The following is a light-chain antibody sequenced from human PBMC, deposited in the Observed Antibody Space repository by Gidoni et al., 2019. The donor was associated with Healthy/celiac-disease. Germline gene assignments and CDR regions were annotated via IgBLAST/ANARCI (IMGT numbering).Light chain of an antibody. CDR1: SLRIYY. J-gene: IGLJ2*01. CDR3: NSRDSSGTKV. CDR2: GKN. V-gene: IGLV3-19*01. Sequence: SSELTQDPAVSVALGQTVSITCQGDSLRIYYASWYQQKPGQAPVLVIYGKNNRPSGIPDRFSGSSSGNTASLTITGAQAEDEADYYCNSRDSSGTKVFGGGTKLTVL.